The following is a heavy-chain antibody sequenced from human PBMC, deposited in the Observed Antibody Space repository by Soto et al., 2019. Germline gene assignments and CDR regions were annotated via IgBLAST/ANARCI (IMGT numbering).Heavy chain of an antibody. D-gene: IGHD6-19*01. V-gene: IGHV1-3*01. CDR3: ARAVAVAADFDY. Sequence: ASVKVSCKASGYTFTGYSMHWVRQAPGQRLEWMGWINAGNGNTKYSQKFQGRVTITRDTSASTAYMELSSLRSEDTAVYYCARAVAVAADFDYWGQGTLVTISS. J-gene: IGHJ4*02. CDR2: INAGNGNT. CDR1: GYTFTGYS.